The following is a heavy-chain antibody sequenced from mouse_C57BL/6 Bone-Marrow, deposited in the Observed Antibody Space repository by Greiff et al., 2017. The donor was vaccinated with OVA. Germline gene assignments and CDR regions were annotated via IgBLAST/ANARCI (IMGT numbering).Heavy chain of an antibody. CDR1: GYTFTSYW. D-gene: IGHD1-1*01. Sequence: QVQLQQPGAELVMPGASVKLSCKASGYTFTSYWMHWVKQRPGQGLEWIGEIDPSDSYTNYNQKFKGKSTLTVDKSSSTAYMQLSSLTSEDSAVYYCARGDYYGSRTEFAYWGQGTLVTVSA. CDR3: ARGDYYGSRTEFAY. V-gene: IGHV1-69*01. CDR2: IDPSDSYT. J-gene: IGHJ3*01.